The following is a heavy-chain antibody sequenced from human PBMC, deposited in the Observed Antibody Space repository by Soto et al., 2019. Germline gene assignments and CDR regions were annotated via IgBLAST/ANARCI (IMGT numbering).Heavy chain of an antibody. CDR3: ASAGDPSAHRRYFPL. V-gene: IGHV4-31*03. J-gene: IGHJ1*01. Sequence: QVQLQESGPGLVKPSQTLSLTCTVSGGSISSGAYYWSWIRQHPGKGLEWIGYIYYSGSTYYNPSLKSRVATSVDTAKSQSSRALTPTTAADTAVYYCASAGDPSAHRRYFPLWGHGTLVTVSS. D-gene: IGHD4-17*01. CDR2: IYYSGST. CDR1: GGSISSGAYY.